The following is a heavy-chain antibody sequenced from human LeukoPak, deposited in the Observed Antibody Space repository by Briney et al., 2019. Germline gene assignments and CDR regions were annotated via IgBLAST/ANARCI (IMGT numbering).Heavy chain of an antibody. V-gene: IGHV4-59*01. CDR3: ARTYCSGGSCYSDY. D-gene: IGHD2-15*01. Sequence: SETLSLTCTVSGGSISSYYWSWIRQPPGKGLEWIGYIYYSGSTNYYPSLKSRVTISVDTSKNQFSLKLSSVTAADTAVYYCARTYCSGGSCYSDYWGQGTLVTVSS. J-gene: IGHJ4*02. CDR1: GGSISSYY. CDR2: IYYSGST.